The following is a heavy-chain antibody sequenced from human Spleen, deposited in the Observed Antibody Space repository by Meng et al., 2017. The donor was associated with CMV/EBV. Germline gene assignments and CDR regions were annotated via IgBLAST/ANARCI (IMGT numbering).Heavy chain of an antibody. D-gene: IGHD3-3*01. CDR2: MSPKSGDT. CDR1: D. V-gene: IGHV1-8*01. CDR3: AKATRGGQRTTTFGRGIGYYFDY. Sequence: DINWVRQATGQGLEWRGWMSPKSGDTGYAQRFQGRVTMTRNTSTSTAYMEVSSLRSDDTAVYYCAKATRGGQRTTTFGRGIGYYFDYWGQGTLVTVSS. J-gene: IGHJ4*02.